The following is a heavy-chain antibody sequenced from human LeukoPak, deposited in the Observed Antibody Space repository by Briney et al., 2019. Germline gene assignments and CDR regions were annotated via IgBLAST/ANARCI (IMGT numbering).Heavy chain of an antibody. Sequence: PGGSLRLSCAASGFTFRSYGIHWVRQAPGKGLEWVAVISYDGSNKYYADSVKGRFTISRDNSKNTLYLQMNSLRAEDTAVYYCAKGRSTYYYDSSGYYPDAFDIWGQGTMVTVSS. CDR1: GFTFRSYG. V-gene: IGHV3-30*18. CDR2: ISYDGSNK. J-gene: IGHJ3*02. D-gene: IGHD3-22*01. CDR3: AKGRSTYYYDSSGYYPDAFDI.